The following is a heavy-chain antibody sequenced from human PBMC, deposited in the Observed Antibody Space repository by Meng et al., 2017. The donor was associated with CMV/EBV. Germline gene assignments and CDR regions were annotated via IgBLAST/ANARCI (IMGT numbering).Heavy chain of an antibody. V-gene: IGHV1-46*01. Sequence: ASVKVSCKASGYTLSHYWMHWVRRAPGQGLEWVGIINPSGGSTTYAQKFQGRVVLTRDTSTSTVYMDLSSLRSEDRAVYYCARSGSTTSQQPGYFDLWGCGTLVTVFS. CDR3: ARSGSTTSQQPGYFDL. J-gene: IGHJ2*01. D-gene: IGHD2-2*01. CDR1: GYTLSHYW. CDR2: INPSGGST.